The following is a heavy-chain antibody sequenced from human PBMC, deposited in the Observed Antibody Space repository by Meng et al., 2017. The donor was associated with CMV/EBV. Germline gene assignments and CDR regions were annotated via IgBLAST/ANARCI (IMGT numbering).Heavy chain of an antibody. J-gene: IGHJ4*02. V-gene: IGHV1-2*02. Sequence: ASVKVSCKASGYTFTGYYMHWVRQAPGQGLEWMGWINPNSGGTNYAQKSQGRVTMTRDTSISTAYMELSRLSSDDTAVYYCARGNTINSGSYFYYFDYWGQGTLVTVSS. D-gene: IGHD1-26*01. CDR1: GYTFTGYY. CDR3: ARGNTINSGSYFYYFDY. CDR2: INPNSGGT.